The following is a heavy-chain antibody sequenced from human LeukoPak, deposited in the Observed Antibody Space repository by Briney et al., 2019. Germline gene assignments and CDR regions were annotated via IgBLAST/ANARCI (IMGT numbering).Heavy chain of an antibody. CDR3: ARTYYYDSSGYPFDY. J-gene: IGHJ4*02. Sequence: SETLSLTCTVSGGSISSSSYYWGWIRQPPGKGLEWIGSIYYSGSTYYNPSLKSRVTMSVDTSKNQFSLKLSSVTAADTAVYYCARTYYYDSSGYPFDYWGQGTLVTVSS. D-gene: IGHD3-22*01. CDR1: GGSISSSSYY. V-gene: IGHV4-39*07. CDR2: IYYSGST.